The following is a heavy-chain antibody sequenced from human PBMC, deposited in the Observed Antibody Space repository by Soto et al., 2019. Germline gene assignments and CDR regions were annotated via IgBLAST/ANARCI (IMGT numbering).Heavy chain of an antibody. CDR1: GFTFSSYL. Sequence: GGSLRLSCAASGFTFSSYLMHWVRQSPGKGLVWVSRIDSDGSSTSYADSVKGRFTISRDNAKNTLYLQMNSLRAEDTAVYYCARASYYDSSGYLFDYWGQGTLVTVSS. V-gene: IGHV3-74*01. CDR3: ARASYYDSSGYLFDY. CDR2: IDSDGSST. D-gene: IGHD3-22*01. J-gene: IGHJ4*02.